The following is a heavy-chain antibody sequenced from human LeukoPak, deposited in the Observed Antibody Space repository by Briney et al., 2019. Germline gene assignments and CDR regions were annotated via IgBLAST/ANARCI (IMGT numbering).Heavy chain of an antibody. J-gene: IGHJ6*03. V-gene: IGHV4-59*01. CDR1: GGSISSYY. D-gene: IGHD5-18*01. CDR3: ARTTEGGYTYGYFYYYYMDV. CDR2: IYYSGST. Sequence: SETLSLTCTVSGGSISSYYWSWIRQPPGKGLEWIGYIYYSGSTNYNPSLKSRVTIAVDTSKNQFSLKLTSVTAADTAVYYCARTTEGGYTYGYFYYYYMDVWGKGTTVTISS.